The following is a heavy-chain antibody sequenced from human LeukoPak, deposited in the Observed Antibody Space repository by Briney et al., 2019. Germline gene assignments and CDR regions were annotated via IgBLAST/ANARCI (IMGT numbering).Heavy chain of an antibody. J-gene: IGHJ4*02. V-gene: IGHV3-30*03. CDR1: GFTFSSYG. D-gene: IGHD6-19*01. CDR3: ARDRADSSGWPYYFHY. CDR2: ISYDGSNK. Sequence: GGSLRLSCAASGFTFSSYGMHWVRQAPGKGLEWVAVISYDGSNKYYADSVKGRFTISRDNSKNTLYLQMNSLRAEDTAVYYCARDRADSSGWPYYFHYWGQGTLVTVSS.